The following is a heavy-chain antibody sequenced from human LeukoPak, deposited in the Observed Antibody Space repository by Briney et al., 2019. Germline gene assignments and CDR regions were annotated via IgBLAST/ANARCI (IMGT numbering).Heavy chain of an antibody. D-gene: IGHD4-23*01. Sequence: GGSLRLSCGVSGFTFSSYGMHWVRQAPGKGLEWVAYIRYDGSNRHYADSVKGRFTISRDNSKNTLYLQMNSLRAEDTAVYYCARDYGGSSPFDYWGQGTLVTVSS. J-gene: IGHJ4*02. CDR2: IRYDGSNR. V-gene: IGHV3-30*02. CDR1: GFTFSSYG. CDR3: ARDYGGSSPFDY.